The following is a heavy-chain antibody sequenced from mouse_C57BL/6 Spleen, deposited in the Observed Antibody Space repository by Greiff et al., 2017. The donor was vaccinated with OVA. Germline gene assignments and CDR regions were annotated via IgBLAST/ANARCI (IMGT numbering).Heavy chain of an antibody. D-gene: IGHD2-4*01. J-gene: IGHJ1*03. Sequence: DVKLVESGGGLVKPGGSLKLSCAASGFTFSDYGMHWVRQAPEKGLEWVAYISSGSSTIYYADTVKGRFTISRDNAKNTLFLQMTSLRSEDTAMYYCARPGYYDSWYFDVWGTGTTVTVSS. CDR2: ISSGSSTI. CDR3: ARPGYYDSWYFDV. V-gene: IGHV5-17*01. CDR1: GFTFSDYG.